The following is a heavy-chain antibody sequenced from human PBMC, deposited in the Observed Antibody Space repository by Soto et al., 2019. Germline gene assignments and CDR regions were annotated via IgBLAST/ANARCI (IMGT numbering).Heavy chain of an antibody. Sequence: QVQLVQSGAEVKKPGASVKVSCKASGYTFTSYGISWVRQAPGQGLEWMGWISAYNGNTKYAQKLQGRVTMTTDTATSTDYMELRSLRSEDTAGYYGARDLAVALIDYWGQGTLVTVSS. D-gene: IGHD6-19*01. CDR3: ARDLAVALIDY. V-gene: IGHV1-18*01. CDR2: ISAYNGNT. J-gene: IGHJ4*02. CDR1: GYTFTSYG.